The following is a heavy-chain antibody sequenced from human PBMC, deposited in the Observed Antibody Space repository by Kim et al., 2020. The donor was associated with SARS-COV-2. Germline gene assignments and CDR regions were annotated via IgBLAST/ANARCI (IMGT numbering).Heavy chain of an antibody. CDR1: GYTFTGYY. J-gene: IGHJ6*03. D-gene: IGHD6-13*01. CDR2: INPNSGGT. V-gene: IGHV1-2*06. Sequence: ASVKVSCKASGYTFTGYYMHWVRQAPGQGLEWMGRINPNSGGTNYAQKFQGRVTMTRDTSISTAYMELSRLRSDDTAVYYCARDEIAAAGTSPGGHYYYYMDVWGKGTTVTVSS. CDR3: ARDEIAAAGTSPGGHYYYYMDV.